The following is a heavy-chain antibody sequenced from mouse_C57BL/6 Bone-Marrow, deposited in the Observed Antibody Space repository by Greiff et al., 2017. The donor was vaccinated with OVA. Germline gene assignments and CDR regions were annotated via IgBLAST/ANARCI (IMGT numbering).Heavy chain of an antibody. J-gene: IGHJ1*03. D-gene: IGHD4-1*01. CDR3: ARSWDHWYFDV. CDR2: INPSSGYT. CDR1: GYTFTSYW. Sequence: QVQLQQPGTELVKPGASVKLSCKASGYTFTSYWMHWVKQRPGQGLEWIGYINPSSGYTKYNQKFKDKATLTADKSSSTAYMQLSSLTYEDSAVYYCARSWDHWYFDVWGTGTTVTVSS. V-gene: IGHV1-7*01.